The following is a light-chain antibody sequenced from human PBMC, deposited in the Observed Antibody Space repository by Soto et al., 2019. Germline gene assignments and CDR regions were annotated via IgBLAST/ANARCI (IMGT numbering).Light chain of an antibody. V-gene: IGLV1-40*01. Sequence: QSVLTQPPSVPGAPGQKVTISCTGSSSNIGAGYDVNWYQQLPGTAPKLLIHGNSNRPSGVPDRFSGSKSGTSASLAITGLQAEDEADYFCQSYDSRLSGYVFGTGTKVTVL. J-gene: IGLJ1*01. CDR3: QSYDSRLSGYV. CDR1: SSNIGAGYD. CDR2: GNS.